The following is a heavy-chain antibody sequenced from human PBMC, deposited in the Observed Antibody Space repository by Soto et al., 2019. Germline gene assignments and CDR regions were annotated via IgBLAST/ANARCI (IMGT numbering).Heavy chain of an antibody. Sequence: LRLSCAASGFTFSSYGMHWVRQAPGKGLEWVAVIWYDGSNKYYADSVKGRFTISRDNSKNTLYLQMNSLRAEDTAVYYCARDRSSSADAFDIWGQGTMVTVSS. CDR1: GFTFSSYG. CDR3: ARDRSSSADAFDI. CDR2: IWYDGSNK. V-gene: IGHV3-33*01. D-gene: IGHD6-6*01. J-gene: IGHJ3*02.